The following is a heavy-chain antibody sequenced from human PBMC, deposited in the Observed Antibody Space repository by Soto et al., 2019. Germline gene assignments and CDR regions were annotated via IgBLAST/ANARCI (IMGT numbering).Heavy chain of an antibody. D-gene: IGHD3-3*01. CDR3: ARDRTPYYDFWSGYYFDY. Sequence: ASVKVSCKASGYTFTSYAMHWVRQAPGQRLEWMGWINAGNGNTKYSQKFQGRVTITRDTSASTAYMELSSLRSEDTAVYYCARDRTPYYDFWSGYYFDYWGQGTLVTVSS. CDR1: GYTFTSYA. J-gene: IGHJ4*02. CDR2: INAGNGNT. V-gene: IGHV1-3*01.